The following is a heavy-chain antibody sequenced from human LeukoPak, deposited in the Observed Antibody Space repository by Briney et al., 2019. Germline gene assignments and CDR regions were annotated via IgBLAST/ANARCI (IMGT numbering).Heavy chain of an antibody. Sequence: PGGSLRLSCAASGFTFSNNAMHWVRQAPGKGLEWVCAISAGGDATFYADSVKGRFTVSRDNPKNTLSLQMNSLRGEDTAIYYCADHFPYCSRGSCSYFDHWGQGTLVTVSS. CDR2: ISAGGDAT. CDR1: GFTFSNNA. D-gene: IGHD2-15*01. CDR3: ADHFPYCSRGSCSYFDH. J-gene: IGHJ4*02. V-gene: IGHV3-23*01.